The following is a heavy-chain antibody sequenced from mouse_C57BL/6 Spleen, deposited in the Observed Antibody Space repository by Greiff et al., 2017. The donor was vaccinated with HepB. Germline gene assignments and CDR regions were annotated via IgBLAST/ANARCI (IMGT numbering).Heavy chain of an antibody. CDR1: GYTFTDYN. Sequence: EVQLQQSGPELVKPGASVKIPCKASGYTFTDYNMDWVKQSHGKSLEWIGDINPNNGGTIYNQKFKGKATLTVDKSSSTAYMELRSLTSEDTAVYYCARFRGNYVDWYFDVWGTGTTVTVSS. CDR2: INPNNGGT. J-gene: IGHJ1*03. D-gene: IGHD2-1*01. CDR3: ARFRGNYVDWYFDV. V-gene: IGHV1-18*01.